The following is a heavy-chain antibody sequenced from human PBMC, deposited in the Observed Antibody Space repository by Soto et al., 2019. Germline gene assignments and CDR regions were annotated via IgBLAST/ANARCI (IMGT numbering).Heavy chain of an antibody. CDR3: ARTDTAMVLFDY. V-gene: IGHV4-34*01. CDR2: INHSGST. CDR1: GGSFSGYY. Sequence: SETLSLTCAVYGGSFSGYYWSRIRQPPGKGLEWIGEINHSGSTNYNPSLKSRVTISVDTSKNQFSLKLSSVTAADTAVYYCARTDTAMVLFDYWGQGTLVTVSS. J-gene: IGHJ4*02. D-gene: IGHD5-18*01.